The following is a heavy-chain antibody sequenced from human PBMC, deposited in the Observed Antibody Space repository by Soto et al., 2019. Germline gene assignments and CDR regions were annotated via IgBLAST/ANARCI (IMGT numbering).Heavy chain of an antibody. CDR2: INANNGNT. J-gene: IGHJ4*02. V-gene: IGHV1-18*01. CDR3: ARDGDLVDIVVVPAALDY. D-gene: IGHD2-2*01. Sequence: ASVKVSCKASGYTFTSYDINWVRQATGQGLEWMGWINANNGNTGYAQKLQGRVTMTTDTSTSTAYMELRSLRSDDTAVYYCARDGDLVDIVVVPAALDYWGQGTLVTVSS. CDR1: GYTFTSYD.